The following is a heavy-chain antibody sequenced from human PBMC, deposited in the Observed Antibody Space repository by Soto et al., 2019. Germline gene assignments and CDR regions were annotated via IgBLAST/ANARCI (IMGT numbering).Heavy chain of an antibody. V-gene: IGHV1-18*01. CDR1: GYRFTSYG. D-gene: IGHD1-26*01. J-gene: IGHJ6*02. Sequence: QVQLVQSGAEVKNPGASVKVSCKASGYRFTSYGIGWVRQAPGQGLEWMGWINAYNGNTNYAQNLQGRVTMTTDTSPSAADMELRSLSSNNTAVYYWALGDVDVTLSPHDVWGHGTKVTVSS. CDR3: ALGDVDVTLSPHDV. CDR2: INAYNGNT.